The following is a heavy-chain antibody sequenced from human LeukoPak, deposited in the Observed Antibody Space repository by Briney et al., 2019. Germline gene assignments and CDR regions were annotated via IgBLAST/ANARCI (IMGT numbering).Heavy chain of an antibody. CDR3: AKHQIAVAGKNFDY. CDR2: ISGSGGGT. CDR1: GFTFSSYA. V-gene: IGHV3-23*01. D-gene: IGHD6-19*01. J-gene: IGHJ4*02. Sequence: GGSLRLSCAAAGFTFSSYAMNWVRQAPGKGLEWVSGISGSGGGTYYADSVKGRFTISRDNSKNTLYLQMNSLRAEDTAVYYCAKHQIAVAGKNFDYWGQGTLVTVSS.